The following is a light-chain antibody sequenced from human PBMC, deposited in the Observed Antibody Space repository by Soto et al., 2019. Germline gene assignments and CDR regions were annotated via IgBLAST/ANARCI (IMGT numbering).Light chain of an antibody. CDR1: QSVSSSY. CDR3: QQYGSPPLT. V-gene: IGKV3-20*01. J-gene: IGKJ1*01. Sequence: EIVLTQSPGTLSLSPGERATLSCRASQSVSSSYLAWYQQKPGQAPRLLIYGASSRATGIPDRFSGSGSGTDFTLTISRLEPEDLAVYYCQQYGSPPLTFGQGTKVEIK. CDR2: GAS.